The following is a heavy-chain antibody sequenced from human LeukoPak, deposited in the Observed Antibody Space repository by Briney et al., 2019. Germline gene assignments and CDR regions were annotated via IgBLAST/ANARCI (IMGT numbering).Heavy chain of an antibody. CDR1: GFTFSNYW. CDR3: ARAPATNEWRCMDY. D-gene: IGHD2-8*02. CDR2: IKQDGSGK. Sequence: GGSLRLSCAASGFTFSNYWMGWVRQARGKGLEWVANIKQDGSGKRCVDPVKGRFTISRDNAKNSLYLQMKSLRAEDAAVYYCARAPATNEWRCMDYWGQGTMVTVSS. V-gene: IGHV3-7*01. J-gene: IGHJ4*02.